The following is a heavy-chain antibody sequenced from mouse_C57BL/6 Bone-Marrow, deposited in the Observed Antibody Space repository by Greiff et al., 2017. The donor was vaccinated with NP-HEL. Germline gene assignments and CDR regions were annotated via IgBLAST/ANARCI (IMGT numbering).Heavy chain of an antibody. CDR2: IWTGGGT. V-gene: IGHV2-9-1*01. CDR3: ARSLQWFDY. Sequence: VQLQQSGPGLVAPSQSLSITCTVSGFSLTSYAISWVRQPPGKGLEWLGVIWTGGGTNYNSALKSRLSISKDNSKSQVFLKMSSLQTDDTAMYYCARSLQWFDYGGQGTAITVSS. J-gene: IGHJ2*01. D-gene: IGHD2-1*01. CDR1: GFSLTSYA.